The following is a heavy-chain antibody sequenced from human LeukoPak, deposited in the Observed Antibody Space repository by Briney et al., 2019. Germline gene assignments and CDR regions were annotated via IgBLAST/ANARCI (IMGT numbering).Heavy chain of an antibody. CDR1: GFTFSDYY. V-gene: IGHV3-11*04. D-gene: IGHD6-13*01. CDR3: PRDLLPAAGEYYFDY. J-gene: IGHJ4*02. Sequence: PGGSLRLSCAASGFTFSDYYMSWIRQAPGKGLEWVSYISSSGSNIYYADSVKGRFTISSDNSKNTLYLQMNSLRAEDTAVYYCPRDLLPAAGEYYFDYWGQGTLVTVSS. CDR2: ISSSGSNI.